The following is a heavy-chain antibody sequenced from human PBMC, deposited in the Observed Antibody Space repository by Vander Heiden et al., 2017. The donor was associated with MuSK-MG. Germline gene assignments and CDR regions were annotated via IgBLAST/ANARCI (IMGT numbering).Heavy chain of an antibody. V-gene: IGHV6-1*01. CDR2: TYYRSKWYY. Sequence: QVQLQQSGPGLVKPSQTPSLTCAISGHSVADSGAAWSWVRQSPSRGLEWLGRTYYRSKWYYDYATSVESRITINPDTSKNHVSLHLNSVTPEDTAVYYCARVSSGKTYYFADLWGRGTLVTVSS. CDR1: GHSVADSGAA. CDR3: ARVSSGKTYYFADL. D-gene: IGHD3-10*01. J-gene: IGHJ2*01.